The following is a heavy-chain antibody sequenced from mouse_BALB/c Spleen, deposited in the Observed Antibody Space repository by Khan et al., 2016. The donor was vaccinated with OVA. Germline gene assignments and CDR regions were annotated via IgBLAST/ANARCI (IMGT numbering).Heavy chain of an antibody. CDR1: GHAFSDYW. D-gene: IGHD2-3*01. CDR2: IYPGDGNT. CDR3: AREGYDGCYRAWFAC. J-gene: IGHJ3*01. V-gene: IGHV1-80*01. Sequence: QVQLQQSGAELVRPGSSVKISCKASGHAFSDYWMNWVKQRPGQGLEWIGQIYPGDGNTNYNGKFKDKATLTVDKSSSTAYMQLSSLTSEDSAVYFCAREGYDGCYRAWFACWGHGTLVTVSA.